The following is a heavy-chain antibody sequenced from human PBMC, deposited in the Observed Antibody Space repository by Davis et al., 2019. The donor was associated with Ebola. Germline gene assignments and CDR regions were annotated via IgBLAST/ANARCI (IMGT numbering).Heavy chain of an antibody. CDR3: TSQFIAVAGTDY. D-gene: IGHD6-19*01. V-gene: IGHV3-73*01. CDR2: IRSKANSYAT. Sequence: AGSLNLSCAASGFTFSGSATPCVRQAPGKGLEWVGRIRSKANSYATAYAASVKGRFTISRDDSKNTAYLQMNSLKTEDTAVYYCTSQFIAVAGTDYWGQGTLVTVSS. CDR1: GFTFSGSA. J-gene: IGHJ4*02.